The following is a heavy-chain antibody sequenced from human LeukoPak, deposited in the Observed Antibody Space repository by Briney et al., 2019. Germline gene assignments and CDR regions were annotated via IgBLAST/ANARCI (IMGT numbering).Heavy chain of an antibody. CDR1: GFTFNNYA. J-gene: IGHJ5*02. Sequence: GGSLRLSCAASGFTFNNYAMHWVRQAPGKGLEWVADISYDGSNKYYADSVKGRFTISRDNAKSSLFLQLHSLGAEDTAVYYCARGFAWLDNWGQGTRVTVFS. V-gene: IGHV3-30-3*01. D-gene: IGHD3-16*01. CDR2: ISYDGSNK. CDR3: ARGFAWLDN.